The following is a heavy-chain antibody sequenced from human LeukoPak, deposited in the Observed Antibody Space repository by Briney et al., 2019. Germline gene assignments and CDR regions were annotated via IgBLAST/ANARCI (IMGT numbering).Heavy chain of an antibody. CDR1: GFTFANYA. Sequence: GGSLRLSCTATGFTFANYAMHWVRQAPGKGLEWLSYVSSSGAVTYYADSVKGRFIIYRNSASNSVSLQMNRLRVDDTAVYYCARDRTPPYCNFGHWFDFWGQGTLVPVSS. CDR2: VSSSGAVT. D-gene: IGHD1-1*01. J-gene: IGHJ4*02. V-gene: IGHV3-48*03. CDR3: ARDRTPPYCNFGHWFDF.